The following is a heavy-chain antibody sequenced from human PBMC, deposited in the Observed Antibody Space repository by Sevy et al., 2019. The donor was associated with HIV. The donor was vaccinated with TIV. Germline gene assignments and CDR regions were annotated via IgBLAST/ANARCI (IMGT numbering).Heavy chain of an antibody. CDR3: ARLPVAAAGLYYFDY. CDR2: VYPGDSDT. J-gene: IGHJ4*02. V-gene: IGHV5-51*01. CDR1: GYSFANNW. D-gene: IGHD6-13*01. Sequence: GESLKISCKGSGYSFANNWIGWVRQMPGKGLEWMGIVYPGDSDTTYSPSFQGQVTLSVDKSISTAYLQWNSLKASDTAMYYCARLPVAAAGLYYFDYWGQGTLVTVSS.